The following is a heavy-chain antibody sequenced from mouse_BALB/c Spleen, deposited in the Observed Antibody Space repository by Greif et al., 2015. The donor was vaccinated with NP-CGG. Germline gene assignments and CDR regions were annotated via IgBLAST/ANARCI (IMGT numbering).Heavy chain of an antibody. CDR1: GFNIKDTY. D-gene: IGHD2-1*01. Sequence: EVHLVESGAELVKPGASVKLSCTASGFNIKDTYMHWVKQRPEQGLEWIGRIDPANGNTKYDPKLQGKATITADTSSNTAYLQLSSLTSEDTAVYYCARYHYGNSGAMDYWGQGTSVTVSS. CDR3: ARYHYGNSGAMDY. CDR2: IDPANGNT. J-gene: IGHJ4*01. V-gene: IGHV14-3*02.